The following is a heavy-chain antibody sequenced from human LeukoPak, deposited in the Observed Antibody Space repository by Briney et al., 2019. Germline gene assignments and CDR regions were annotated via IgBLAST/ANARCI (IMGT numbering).Heavy chain of an antibody. J-gene: IGHJ4*02. CDR1: GGTFSSYA. CDR3: ARDYYDSSGSPYYFDY. Sequence: GASVKVSCKVSGGTFSSYAISWVRQAPGQGLEWMGGIIPIFGTANYAQKFQGRVTITTDEPTSTAYMELSSLRSEDTAVYYCARDYYDSSGSPYYFDYWGQGTLVTVSS. D-gene: IGHD3-22*01. CDR2: IIPIFGTA. V-gene: IGHV1-69*05.